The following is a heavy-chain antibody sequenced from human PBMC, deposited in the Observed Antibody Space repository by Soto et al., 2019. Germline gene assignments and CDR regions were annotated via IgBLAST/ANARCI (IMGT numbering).Heavy chain of an antibody. CDR1: GFTFSSYA. V-gene: IGHV3-30-3*01. CDR3: ARGSLLRFLEKDYYYYGMDV. Sequence: QVQLVESGGGVVQPGRSLRLSCAASGFTFSSYAMHWVRQAPGKGLEWVAVISYDGSNKCYADSVKGRFTISRDNSKNTLYLQMNSLRAEDTAVYYCARGSLLRFLEKDYYYYGMDVWGQGTTVTVSS. D-gene: IGHD3-3*01. J-gene: IGHJ6*02. CDR2: ISYDGSNK.